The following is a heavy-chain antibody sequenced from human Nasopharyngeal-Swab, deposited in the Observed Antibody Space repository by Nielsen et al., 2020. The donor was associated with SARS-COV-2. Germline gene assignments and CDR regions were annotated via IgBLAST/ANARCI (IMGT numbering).Heavy chain of an antibody. Sequence: GGSLRLSCAASGFTFSSYGMHWVRQAPGKGLEWVAGISYDGSNKYYADSVKGRFTISRDNSKNALYLQMNSLKAEDTAVYHCASTPLESSGQYYGSDHWGQGILVTVSS. J-gene: IGHJ4*02. CDR2: ISYDGSNK. V-gene: IGHV3-30*03. CDR1: GFTFSSYG. D-gene: IGHD3-22*01. CDR3: ASTPLESSGQYYGSDH.